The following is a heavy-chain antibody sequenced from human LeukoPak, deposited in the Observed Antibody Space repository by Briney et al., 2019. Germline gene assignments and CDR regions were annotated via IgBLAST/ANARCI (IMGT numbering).Heavy chain of an antibody. J-gene: IGHJ5*02. V-gene: IGHV3-21*01. CDR1: GFTFSTYS. CDR3: ASHGVPAAIKNWFDP. D-gene: IGHD2-2*02. CDR2: FTSRSRSI. Sequence: PGGSLRLSCAASGFTFSTYSMTWVRQAPGKGLEWVSSFTSRSRSIYYADSVKGRFTISRDNAKQSLYLQMNSLRAEDTAVYYCASHGVPAAIKNWFDPWGQGTLVTVSS.